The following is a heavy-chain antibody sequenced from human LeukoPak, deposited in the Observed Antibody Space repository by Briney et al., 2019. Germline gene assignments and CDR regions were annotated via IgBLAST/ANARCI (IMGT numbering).Heavy chain of an antibody. J-gene: IGHJ5*02. CDR3: ARHLRNNWFDP. CDR2: IYYSGST. V-gene: IGHV4-59*08. Sequence: PSETLSLTCTVSGGSISGYYWSWIRQPPGKGLEWIGYIYYSGSTNYNPSLKSRVTISVDTPKNQFSLKLTSVTAADTAVYYCARHLRNNWFDPWGQGTLVTVSS. CDR1: GGSISGYY.